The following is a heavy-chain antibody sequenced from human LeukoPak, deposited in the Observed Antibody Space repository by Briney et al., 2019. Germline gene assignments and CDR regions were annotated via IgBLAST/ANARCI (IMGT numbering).Heavy chain of an antibody. CDR2: ISWNRVTI. CDR1: GFTFDDSA. Sequence: GGSLRLSCAASGFTFDDSAMHWVRQAPGKGLEWVSGISWNRVTIGYADSVKGRFTISRDNAKNSLYLQMNSLRAEDTALYYCAKDNSSGWYGFDYWGQGTLVTVSS. D-gene: IGHD6-19*01. J-gene: IGHJ4*02. V-gene: IGHV3-9*01. CDR3: AKDNSSGWYGFDY.